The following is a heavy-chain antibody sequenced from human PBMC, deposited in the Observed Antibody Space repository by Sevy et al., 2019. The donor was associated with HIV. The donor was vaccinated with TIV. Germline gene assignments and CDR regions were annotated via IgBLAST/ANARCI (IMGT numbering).Heavy chain of an antibody. CDR2: IQFDGTKE. CDR1: GFSFSRYG. J-gene: IGHJ4*02. D-gene: IGHD6-6*01. CDR3: AKDASYSSWFDY. Sequence: GGSLRLSCAASGFSFSRYGMHWVRQAPGKGLEWVAFIQFDGTKEEHYDSVKGRFTISRDSSKSKVYLQMDSLRPEDTAVYYCAKDASYSSWFDYWGQGILVTVSS. V-gene: IGHV3-30*02.